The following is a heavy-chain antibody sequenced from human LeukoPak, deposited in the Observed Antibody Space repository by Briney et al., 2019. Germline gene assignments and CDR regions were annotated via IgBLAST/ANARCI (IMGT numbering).Heavy chain of an antibody. CDR3: ARDEGIAVAGLTD. J-gene: IGHJ4*02. D-gene: IGHD6-19*01. V-gene: IGHV1-3*01. CDR2: INAGNGNT. Sequence: ASVKVSCKASGYTFTSYAMHWVRQAPGQRLEWMGWINAGNGNTKYSQKFQGRVTITRDASASTAYMELSSLRSEDTAVYYCARDEGIAVAGLTDWGQGTLVTVSS. CDR1: GYTFTSYA.